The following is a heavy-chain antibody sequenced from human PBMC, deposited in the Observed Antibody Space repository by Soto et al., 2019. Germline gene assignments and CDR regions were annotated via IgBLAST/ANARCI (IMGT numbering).Heavy chain of an antibody. J-gene: IGHJ5*02. CDR3: AKDIGRYPRNWFDP. V-gene: IGHV3-23*01. D-gene: IGHD3-9*01. Sequence: EVQLLESGGGLVQPGGSLRLSCAASGFTFSSYAMSWVRQAPGKGLEWVSAISGSGGSTYYADSVKGRFTISRDNSKNLLYLQMNSLRAEDTAVYYCAKDIGRYPRNWFDPWGQGTLVTVS. CDR2: ISGSGGST. CDR1: GFTFSSYA.